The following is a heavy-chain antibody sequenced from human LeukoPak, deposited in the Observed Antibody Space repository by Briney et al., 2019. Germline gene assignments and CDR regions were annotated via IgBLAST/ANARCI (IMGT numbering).Heavy chain of an antibody. Sequence: ASVKVSCKASGYTFSSYDIYWVRQATGQGLEWMGWMNPSTGNTGYAQKFQGRVTMTRDTSTSTAYMELSSLKSEDTAVYYCARLSETPAFYPGGRYLYLAYWGQGAQVTVSS. V-gene: IGHV1-8*01. J-gene: IGHJ4*02. CDR1: GYTFSSYD. CDR3: ARLSETPAFYPGGRYLYLAY. CDR2: MNPSTGNT. D-gene: IGHD2-8*02.